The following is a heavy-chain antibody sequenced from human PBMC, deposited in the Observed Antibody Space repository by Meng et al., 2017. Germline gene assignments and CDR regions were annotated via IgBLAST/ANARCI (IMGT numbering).Heavy chain of an antibody. CDR3: ARAGYCSGGSCYEIPPHADNWFDP. CDR1: GGSISSSSYY. D-gene: IGHD2-15*01. J-gene: IGHJ5*02. V-gene: IGHV4-39*07. Sequence: GSLRLSCTVSGGSISSSSYYWGWIRQPPGKGLEWIGSIYYSGSTYYNPSLKSRVTISVDTSKNQFSLKLSSVTAADTAVYYCARAGYCSGGSCYEIPPHADNWFDPWGQGTLVTVSS. CDR2: IYYSGST.